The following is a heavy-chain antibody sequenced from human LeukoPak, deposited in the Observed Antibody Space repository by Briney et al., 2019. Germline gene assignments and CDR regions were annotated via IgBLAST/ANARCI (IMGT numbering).Heavy chain of an antibody. CDR2: IYYSGST. Sequence: SETLSLTCTVSGGSISSSSYYWGWIRQPPGKGLEWIGSIYYSGSTYYNPSLKSRVTISADTSKNQFSLKLSSVTAADTAVYYCARQGLLWFGELSPLYYFDYWGRGTLVTVSS. D-gene: IGHD3-10*01. J-gene: IGHJ4*02. CDR1: GGSISSSSYY. V-gene: IGHV4-39*01. CDR3: ARQGLLWFGELSPLYYFDY.